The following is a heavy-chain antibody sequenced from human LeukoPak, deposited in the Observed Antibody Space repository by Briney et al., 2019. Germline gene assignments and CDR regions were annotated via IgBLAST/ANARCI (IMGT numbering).Heavy chain of an antibody. CDR1: GFTFSSYG. CDR3: AKEPPIPYSYGYAGYFDY. Sequence: GRSLRLSCAASGFTFSSYGMHSVRPAPDKGLEWVAFIRYDGSNKYYADSVKGRFTISRDNSKNTLYLQMNSLRAEDTAVYYCAKEPPIPYSYGYAGYFDYWGQGTLVTVSS. V-gene: IGHV3-30*02. J-gene: IGHJ4*02. CDR2: IRYDGSNK. D-gene: IGHD5-18*01.